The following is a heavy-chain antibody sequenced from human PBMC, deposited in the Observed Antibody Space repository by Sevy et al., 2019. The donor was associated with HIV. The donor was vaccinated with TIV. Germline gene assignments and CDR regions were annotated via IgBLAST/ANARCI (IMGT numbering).Heavy chain of an antibody. V-gene: IGHV3-30*02. Sequence: GGSLRLSCAASGFTFSSYGMHWVRQAPGKGLEWVAFIRYDGSNKYYEDSVKGRFTISRDNSKNTLYLQMNSLRAEDTAVYYCAKDSCGQLDVVYGMDVWGQGTTVTVSS. CDR1: GFTFSSYG. D-gene: IGHD6-6*01. CDR3: AKDSCGQLDVVYGMDV. CDR2: IRYDGSNK. J-gene: IGHJ6*02.